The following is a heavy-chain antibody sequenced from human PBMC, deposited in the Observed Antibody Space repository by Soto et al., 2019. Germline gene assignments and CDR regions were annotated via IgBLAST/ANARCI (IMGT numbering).Heavy chain of an antibody. J-gene: IGHJ6*02. Sequence: EVQLVETGGGLIQPGGSLRLSCAASGFTVSSNYMSWVRQAPGKGLEWVSVIYSGGSTYYADSVKGRFTISRDNSKNTLDLQMNSLRAEDTAVYYCARGRGWYDLGGNYYYYGMDVWGQGTTVTVSS. CDR2: IYSGGST. CDR3: ARGRGWYDLGGNYYYYGMDV. CDR1: GFTVSSNY. D-gene: IGHD6-19*01. V-gene: IGHV3-53*02.